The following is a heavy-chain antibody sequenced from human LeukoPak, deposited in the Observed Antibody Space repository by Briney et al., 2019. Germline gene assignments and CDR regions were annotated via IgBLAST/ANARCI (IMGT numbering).Heavy chain of an antibody. CDR2: IYSGGST. CDR3: ARDRGAATKWNYYYYYMDV. J-gene: IGHJ6*03. CDR1: GFTFSSYG. D-gene: IGHD2-15*01. Sequence: GGSLRLSCAASGFTFSSYGMNWVRQAPGKGLEWVSVIYSGGSTYHADSVKGRFTISRDNSKNTLYLQMNSLRAEDTAVYYCARDRGAATKWNYYYYYMDVWGKGTTVTVSS. V-gene: IGHV3-53*01.